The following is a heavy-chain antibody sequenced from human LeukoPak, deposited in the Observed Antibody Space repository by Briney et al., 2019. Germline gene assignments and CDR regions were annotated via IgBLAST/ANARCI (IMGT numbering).Heavy chain of an antibody. J-gene: IGHJ3*02. CDR2: ISAYNGNT. CDR3: ATSLLKYQLPSDDAFDI. D-gene: IGHD2-2*01. CDR1: GYTFTSYG. V-gene: IGHV1-18*01. Sequence: ASVKVSCKASGYTFTSYGISWVRQAPGQGLEWMGWISAYNGNTNYAQKLQGRVTMTEDTSTDTAYMELSSLRSEDTAVYYCATSLLKYQLPSDDAFDIWGQGTMVTVSS.